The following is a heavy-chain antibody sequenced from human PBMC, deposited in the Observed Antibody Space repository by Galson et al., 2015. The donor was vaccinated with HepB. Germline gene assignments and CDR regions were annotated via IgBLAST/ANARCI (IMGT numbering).Heavy chain of an antibody. CDR1: GYTFTSYG. D-gene: IGHD4-17*01. CDR3: ARAPRDYGDYILPTGDY. J-gene: IGHJ4*02. CDR2: ISAYNGNT. V-gene: IGHV1-18*01. Sequence: SVKVSCKASGYTFTSYGISWVRQAPGQGLEWMGWISAYNGNTNYAQKLQGRVTMTTDTSTSTAYMELRSLRSDDTAVYYCARAPRDYGDYILPTGDYWGQGTLVTVSS.